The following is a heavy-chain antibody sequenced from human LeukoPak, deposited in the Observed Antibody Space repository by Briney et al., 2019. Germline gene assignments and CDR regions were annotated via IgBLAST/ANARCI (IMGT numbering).Heavy chain of an antibody. CDR3: ARVLARYGNLDY. J-gene: IGHJ4*02. D-gene: IGHD1-14*01. CDR2: INPNSGGT. CDR1: GYTFTDYY. V-gene: IGHV1-2*02. Sequence: ASVKVSCKASGYTFTDYYIHWVRQAPGQGLEWMGWINPNSGGTNYIQKFQGRVTMTRDTSISTAYLELNRLTSDDTAVYYCARVLARYGNLDYWGQGILVTVSS.